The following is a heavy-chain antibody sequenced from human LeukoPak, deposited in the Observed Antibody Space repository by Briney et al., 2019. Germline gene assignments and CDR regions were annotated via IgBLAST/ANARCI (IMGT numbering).Heavy chain of an antibody. Sequence: PGGSLRLSCAASAFTFRSYWMSWVRHAPGKGLEWVANIQQDGSVKNYVDSVKGRFTISRDNAKNSLYLQMNSLRVGDTAVYYCAGGSGWISDSWGPGTLVTVSS. V-gene: IGHV3-7*01. CDR1: AFTFRSYW. D-gene: IGHD6-19*01. J-gene: IGHJ4*02. CDR3: AGGSGWISDS. CDR2: IQQDGSVK.